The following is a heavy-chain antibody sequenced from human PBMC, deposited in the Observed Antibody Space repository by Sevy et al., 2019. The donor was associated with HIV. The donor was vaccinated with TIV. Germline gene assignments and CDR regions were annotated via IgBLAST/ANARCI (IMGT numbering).Heavy chain of an antibody. CDR1: GFTFTSYG. CDR3: AKDLCSGGSCYSFDY. Sequence: GGSLRLSCAASGFTFTSYGMHWVRQAPGKGLEWVAVISYDGSNKYYADSVKGRFTISRDNSKNTLYLQMNSLGVEDTAVYYCAKDLCSGGSCYSFDYWGQRTLVTVSS. CDR2: ISYDGSNK. D-gene: IGHD2-15*01. V-gene: IGHV3-30*18. J-gene: IGHJ4*02.